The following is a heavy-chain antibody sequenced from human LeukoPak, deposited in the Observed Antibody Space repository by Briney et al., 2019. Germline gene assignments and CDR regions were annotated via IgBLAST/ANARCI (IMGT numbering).Heavy chain of an antibody. J-gene: IGHJ6*02. CDR2: IYTSGST. D-gene: IGHD6-13*01. V-gene: IGHV4-4*07. Sequence: PSETLSLTCTVSGGSISSYYWSWIRQPAGKGLEWIGRIYTSGSTNYNPSLKSRVTMSVDTSKNQFSLKLSSVTAADTAVYYCARDKQQLVWGYYYYGMDVWGQGTTVTVSS. CDR3: ARDKQQLVWGYYYYGMDV. CDR1: GGSISSYY.